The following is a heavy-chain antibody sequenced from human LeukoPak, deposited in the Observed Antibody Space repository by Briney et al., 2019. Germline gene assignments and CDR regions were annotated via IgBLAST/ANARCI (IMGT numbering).Heavy chain of an antibody. CDR1: GFTFSSYS. D-gene: IGHD6-13*01. CDR3: ARAYSSSWYVDFDY. J-gene: IGHJ4*02. CDR2: ISSSSSYI. Sequence: GGSLRLSCAASGFTFSSYSMNWVRQAPGKGLEWVSSISSSSSYIYYADSVKGRFTISRDNAKNSLYLQMNSLGAEDTAVYYCARAYSSSWYVDFDYWGQGTLVTVSS. V-gene: IGHV3-21*01.